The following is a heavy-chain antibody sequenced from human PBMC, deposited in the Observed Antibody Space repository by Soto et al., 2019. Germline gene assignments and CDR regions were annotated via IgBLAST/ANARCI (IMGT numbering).Heavy chain of an antibody. D-gene: IGHD3-3*01. CDR1: GYTFTIYY. V-gene: IGHV1-8*01. Sequence: ASVKVSCKASGYTFTIYYINWVRQATGQGLEWMGWMNPNSGNTGYAQKFQGRVTMTRNTSISTAYMELSSLRSEDTAVYYCARCKYDSWSGYPMDVWVKGTTVTVSS. CDR2: MNPNSGNT. CDR3: ARCKYDSWSGYPMDV. J-gene: IGHJ6*03.